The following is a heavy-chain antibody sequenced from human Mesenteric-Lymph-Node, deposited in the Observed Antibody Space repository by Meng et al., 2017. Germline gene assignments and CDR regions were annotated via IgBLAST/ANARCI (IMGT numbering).Heavy chain of an antibody. CDR2: ISYDGSIA. D-gene: IGHD6-19*01. CDR1: GLTFSRKT. V-gene: IGHV3-30*04. J-gene: IGHJ1*01. CDR3: ARDNSVAVAYSNLRH. Sequence: QVELVESGGSVVQPGRSLRLSCADSGLTFSRKTMHWVRQAPGKGLEWVATISYDGSIAYHADSVKGRFTISRDNSKSMLYLQMNSLRAEDTAIYYCARDNSVAVAYSNLRHWGQGTLVTVSS.